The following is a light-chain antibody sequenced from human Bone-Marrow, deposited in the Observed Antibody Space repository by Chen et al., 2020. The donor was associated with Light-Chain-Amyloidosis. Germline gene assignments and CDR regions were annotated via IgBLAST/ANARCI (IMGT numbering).Light chain of an antibody. CDR3: QSADSSGTYEVI. CDR2: RDT. Sequence: SSDLTQPPSASVSPAQTDRITRPGDDLPTKYAYWYQQKPGQAPVLVIHRDTERPSGISERFSGSSSGTTATLTISGVQAEDEADYHCQSADSSGTYEVIFGGGTKLTVL. J-gene: IGLJ2*01. CDR1: DLPTKY. V-gene: IGLV3-25*03.